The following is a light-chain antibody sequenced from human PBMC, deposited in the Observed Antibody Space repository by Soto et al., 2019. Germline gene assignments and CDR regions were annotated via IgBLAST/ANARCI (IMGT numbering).Light chain of an antibody. V-gene: IGKV3-20*01. CDR1: QSVSSNY. Sequence: VFAPSPSSRSLPPLRSHTLPCMASQSVSSNYLAWYQQKPGQAPRLLIYGASTRATGIPDRFSGSGSGTDFTLTISRLEPEDFAVYYCQQYGSSPGTFGQGTKVDIK. CDR2: GAS. J-gene: IGKJ1*01. CDR3: QQYGSSPGT.